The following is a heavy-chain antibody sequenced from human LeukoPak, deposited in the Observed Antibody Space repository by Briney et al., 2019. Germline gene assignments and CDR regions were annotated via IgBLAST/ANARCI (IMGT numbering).Heavy chain of an antibody. CDR3: ARARYGSGSNYFDY. CDR1: GFTVSSNY. Sequence: GGSLRLSCAASGFTVSSNYMSWVRQAPGKGLEWVSVIYSGGSTYYADSVKGRFTISRDNSKNTLYLQMNSLRAEDTAVYYCARARYGSGSNYFDYWGQGTLVTVSS. V-gene: IGHV3-66*01. D-gene: IGHD3-10*01. J-gene: IGHJ4*02. CDR2: IYSGGST.